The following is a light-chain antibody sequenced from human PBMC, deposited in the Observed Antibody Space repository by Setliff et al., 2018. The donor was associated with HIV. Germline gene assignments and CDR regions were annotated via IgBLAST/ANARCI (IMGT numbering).Light chain of an antibody. Sequence: RVTIYCSGSSSNVGTGFGVQWYQQFPGAAPKLLIHDTNSRPSEVPVRFSGSKSGASASLATNGLEAEDEADYYCQSYDSRLNGYVFGTGTKVTVL. V-gene: IGLV1-40*03. CDR1: SSNVGTGFG. CDR2: DTN. J-gene: IGLJ1*01. CDR3: QSYDSRLNGYV.